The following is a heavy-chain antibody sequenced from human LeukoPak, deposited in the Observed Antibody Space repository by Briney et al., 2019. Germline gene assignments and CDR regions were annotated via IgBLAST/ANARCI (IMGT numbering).Heavy chain of an antibody. CDR2: IYYSGST. D-gene: IGHD3-10*01. CDR1: GGSFSSYY. CDR3: ARRDGSGSYKYYFDY. Sequence: SETLSLTCAVYGGSFSSYYWGWIRQPPGKGLEWIGSIYYSGSTYYNPSLKSRVTISVDTSKSQFSLKLSSVTAADTAVYYCARRDGSGSYKYYFDYWGQGTLVTVSS. J-gene: IGHJ4*02. V-gene: IGHV4-39*01.